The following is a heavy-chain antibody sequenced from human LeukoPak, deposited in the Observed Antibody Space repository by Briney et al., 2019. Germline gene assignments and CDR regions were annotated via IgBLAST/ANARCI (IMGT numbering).Heavy chain of an antibody. V-gene: IGHV4-4*02. CDR2: VNLQGST. CDR1: GGSISNTNW. Sequence: SETLSLTCGVSGGSISNTNWWTWVRQPPGKGLEWIGEVNLQGSTNYNPSLKSRVTISVDTSKNQFSLKLSSVTAADTAVYYCARQAYSSNLGWFDPWGQGTLVTVSS. J-gene: IGHJ5*02. D-gene: IGHD6-13*01. CDR3: ARQAYSSNLGWFDP.